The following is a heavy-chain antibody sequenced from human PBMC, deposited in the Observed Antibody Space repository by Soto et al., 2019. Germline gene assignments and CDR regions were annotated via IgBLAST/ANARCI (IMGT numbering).Heavy chain of an antibody. D-gene: IGHD2-2*01. V-gene: IGHV4-4*02. CDR3: ARAKLCNSLSCPHSFDT. Sequence: QVHLQESGPGLVNASGTLSLTCGVSGGSISTNNWWSWVRQTPGQGLEWIAEVYHSGSTNYNPSLKSRLTISVDQSKNQFSLRLTSLTAADSAVYYCARAKLCNSLSCPHSFDTWCQGTLVSVSS. CDR1: GGSISTNNW. CDR2: VYHSGST. J-gene: IGHJ4*02.